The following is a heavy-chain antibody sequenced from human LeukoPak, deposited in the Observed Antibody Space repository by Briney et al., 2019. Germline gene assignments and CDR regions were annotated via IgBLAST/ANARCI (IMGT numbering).Heavy chain of an antibody. D-gene: IGHD5-18*01. CDR2: INAGNGNT. CDR3: ARGYSYGYPLDY. Sequence: KVSCXXXGYXFTSYAMHWVRQAPGQRLEWMGWINAGNGNTKYSQKFQGRVTITRDTSASTAYMELSSLRSEDTAVYYCARGYSYGYPLDYWGQGTLVTVSS. CDR1: GYXFTSYA. V-gene: IGHV1-3*01. J-gene: IGHJ4*02.